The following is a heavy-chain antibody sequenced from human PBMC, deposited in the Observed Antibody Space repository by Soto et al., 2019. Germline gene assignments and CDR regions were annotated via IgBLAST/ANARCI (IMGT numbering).Heavy chain of an antibody. D-gene: IGHD2-15*01. CDR2: FTPLFGIP. J-gene: IGHJ5*02. V-gene: IGHV1-69*17. Sequence: QVQLVQSGAEVKKPGSSVKVSCKASGGTSRSLSITWVRQAPGQGLEWMGGFTPLFGIPNYPQKFQGRLTITANKSAVTADLELISLRSEDTAVYYCARDTHSAGGWFDTWGRGTLVTVSS. CDR3: ARDTHSAGGWFDT. CDR1: GGTSRSLS.